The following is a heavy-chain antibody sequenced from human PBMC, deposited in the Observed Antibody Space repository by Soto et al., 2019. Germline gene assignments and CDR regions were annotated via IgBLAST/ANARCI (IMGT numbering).Heavy chain of an antibody. J-gene: IGHJ4*02. D-gene: IGHD2-2*01. CDR2: MSPNSGNT. V-gene: IGHV1-8*01. CDR3: VSDVAVPGEK. Sequence: QVQLVQSGAEVKKPGDSLKVSCKTSGYRFSSSDINWVRQASGQGLEWVGWMSPNSGNTGFGQKFQGRVTMTKDTARGTAYLALTSLTSEDTAVYYCVSDVAVPGEKWGQGTLVTVST. CDR1: GYRFSSSD.